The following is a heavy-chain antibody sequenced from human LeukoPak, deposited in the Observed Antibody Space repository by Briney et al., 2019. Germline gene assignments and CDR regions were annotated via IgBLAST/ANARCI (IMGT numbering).Heavy chain of an antibody. CDR1: GFTVSSNY. D-gene: IGHD1-26*01. J-gene: IGHJ4*02. V-gene: IGHV3-53*01. CDR2: IYGGGSA. Sequence: PGGSLRLSYAASGFTVSSNYMSWVRQAPGKGLEWVSVIYGGGSAYYADSVKGRFTISRDNSKNMLYLQMNSLRAEDTAVYYCARRPPTSWGLDYWGQGTLVTVSS. CDR3: ARRPPTSWGLDY.